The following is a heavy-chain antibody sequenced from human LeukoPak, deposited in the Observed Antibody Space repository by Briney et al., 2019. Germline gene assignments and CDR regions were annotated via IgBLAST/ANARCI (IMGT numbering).Heavy chain of an antibody. CDR2: VTSSGNTI. D-gene: IGHD3-16*01. J-gene: IGHJ4*02. Sequence: GRSLRLSCAASGFTFSDYYMSWIRQAPGKGLEWVSYVTSSGNTIDYADSVKGRFIISRDNAKNSLYLQMNSLTAEDTAVYYCARARRGGPFDYWGQGTLVTVSA. CDR3: ARARRGGPFDY. CDR1: GFTFSDYY. V-gene: IGHV3-11*01.